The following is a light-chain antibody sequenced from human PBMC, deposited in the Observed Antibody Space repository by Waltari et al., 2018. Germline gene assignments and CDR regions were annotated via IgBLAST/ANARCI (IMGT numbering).Light chain of an antibody. CDR2: GAT. Sequence: QSALTQPASVSGSPGQSITLSCTGTSNDIGNYDLVSWYQHRPGEAPKRLMYGATKRPSGVSNRFAGSKSGKTASLTISGLQTEDEADYYCFSFVAANSFVFGPGTKVTVL. CDR1: SNDIGNYDL. V-gene: IGLV2-23*01. J-gene: IGLJ1*01. CDR3: FSFVAANSFV.